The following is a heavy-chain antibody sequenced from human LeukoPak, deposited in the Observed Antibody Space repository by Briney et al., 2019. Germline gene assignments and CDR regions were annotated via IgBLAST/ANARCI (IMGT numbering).Heavy chain of an antibody. CDR1: GFSISSVYY. CDR3: ARLGKPAAFDF. D-gene: IGHD1-1*01. V-gene: IGHV4-38-2*02. Sequence: SETLSLTCTVSGFSISSVYYWSWSRQPPGRGREWSGSINHSGTTYYNPSLNRRVTISLDTSNKQFPLTLSSVTAADTAVYYCARLGKPAAFDFWGQGTTVTVSS. CDR2: INHSGTT. J-gene: IGHJ3*01.